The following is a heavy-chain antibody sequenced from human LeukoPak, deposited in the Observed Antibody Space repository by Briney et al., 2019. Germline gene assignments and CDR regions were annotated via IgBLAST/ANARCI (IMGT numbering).Heavy chain of an antibody. Sequence: PGGSLRLSCTASGFTFSSYEMNWVRQAPGKGLEWVSYISSSGSTIYYADSVKGRFTISRDNAKNSLCLQMNSLRAEDTAVYYCASDLSMIPYYWGQGTLVTVSS. CDR1: GFTFSSYE. CDR3: ASDLSMIPYY. CDR2: ISSSGSTI. J-gene: IGHJ4*02. D-gene: IGHD3-22*01. V-gene: IGHV3-48*03.